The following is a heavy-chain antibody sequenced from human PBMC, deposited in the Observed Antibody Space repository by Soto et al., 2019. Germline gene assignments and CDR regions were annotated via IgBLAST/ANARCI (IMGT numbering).Heavy chain of an antibody. D-gene: IGHD3-10*01. CDR3: AKQKYYYGSGSYYTFDY. CDR1: GFTFSSYA. Sequence: GGSLRLSCAASGFTFSSYAMSWVRQAPGKGLEWVSAISGSGGSTYYADSVKGRFTISRDNSKNTLYLQMNSLRAEDTAVYYCAKQKYYYGSGSYYTFDYWGQGTLVTVSS. V-gene: IGHV3-23*01. CDR2: ISGSGGST. J-gene: IGHJ4*02.